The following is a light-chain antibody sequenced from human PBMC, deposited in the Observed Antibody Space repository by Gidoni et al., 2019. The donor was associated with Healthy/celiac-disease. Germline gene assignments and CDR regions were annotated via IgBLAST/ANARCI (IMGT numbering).Light chain of an antibody. Sequence: EIVMTQSPATLSVSPGERATLSCRASQSVSSNLAWYQQTPGQAPRLLIYGASIRATGIPARFSGSGSGTEFTLTISILQSEDFAVYYCQQYNNWLITFGQGTRLEIK. CDR3: QQYNNWLIT. CDR2: GAS. V-gene: IGKV3D-15*03. CDR1: QSVSSN. J-gene: IGKJ5*01.